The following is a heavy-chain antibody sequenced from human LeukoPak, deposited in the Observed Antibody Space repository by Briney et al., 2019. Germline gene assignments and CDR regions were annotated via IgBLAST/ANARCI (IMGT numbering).Heavy chain of an antibody. CDR3: AGGIRLTSVVEYLF. J-gene: IGHJ4*02. Sequence: GGSLRLSCAASGFTFSDYYMSWIRQAPGKGLGWVSYISDSSGYTNYADSVKGRFTISRDNAKNSLYLQMNSLRAEDTAVYYCAGGIRLTSVVEYLFWGQGTLVTVSS. V-gene: IGHV3-11*06. CDR2: ISDSSGYT. D-gene: IGHD4-23*01. CDR1: GFTFSDYY.